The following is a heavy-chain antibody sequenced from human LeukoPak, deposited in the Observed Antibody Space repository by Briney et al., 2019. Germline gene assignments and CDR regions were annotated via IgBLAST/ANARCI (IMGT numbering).Heavy chain of an antibody. CDR1: GYTFTGYY. V-gene: IGHV1-2*04. Sequence: ASVKVSCKASGYTFTGYYMHWVRQAPGQGLEWMGWINPNSGGTNYAQKFQGWVTMTRDTSISTAYMELSRLRSDDTAVYYCARDFSPAPITMVRGVPLPSSYYYYGMDVWGQGTTVTVSS. D-gene: IGHD3-10*01. J-gene: IGHJ6*02. CDR3: ARDFSPAPITMVRGVPLPSSYYYYGMDV. CDR2: INPNSGGT.